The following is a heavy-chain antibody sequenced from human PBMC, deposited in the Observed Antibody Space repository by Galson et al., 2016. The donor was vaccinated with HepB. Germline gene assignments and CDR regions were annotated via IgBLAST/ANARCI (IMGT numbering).Heavy chain of an antibody. Sequence: CAISGDSVTNDETTWNWIRQSPSRGLEWLGRTYYRSQWFNEYAVSVKSRITINSDTPRNQFSLQLDSMTPDDTAAYFCTRGYMQTGMNVWGQGTTVTVSS. V-gene: IGHV6-1*01. CDR2: TYYRSQWFN. D-gene: IGHD5-18*01. CDR3: TRGYMQTGMNV. CDR1: GDSVTNDETT. J-gene: IGHJ6*02.